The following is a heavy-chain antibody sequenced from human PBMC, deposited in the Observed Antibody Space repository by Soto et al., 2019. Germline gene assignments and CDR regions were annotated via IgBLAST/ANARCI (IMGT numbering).Heavy chain of an antibody. V-gene: IGHV1-69*13. CDR1: GGTFSSYA. D-gene: IGHD3-22*01. CDR3: ARARGNYYDSSGYDTFDY. CDR2: IIPIFGTA. Sequence: SVKVSCKASGGTFSSYAISWVRQAPGQGLEWMGGIIPIFGTANYAQKFQGRVTITADESTSTAYMELSSLRSEDTAVYYCARARGNYYDSSGYDTFDYWGQGTLVTVSS. J-gene: IGHJ4*02.